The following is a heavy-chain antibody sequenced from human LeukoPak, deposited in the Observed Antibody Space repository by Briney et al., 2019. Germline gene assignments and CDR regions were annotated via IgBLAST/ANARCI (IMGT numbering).Heavy chain of an antibody. D-gene: IGHD3-10*01. CDR2: IYHSGKT. J-gene: IGHJ5*02. V-gene: IGHV4-38-2*02. CDR1: GGSFSGYY. CDR3: AREGLNMVRGVIPKEAWGWFDP. Sequence: SETLSLTCAVHGGSFSGYYWGWIRQPPGKGLEWIGSIYHSGKTYYNPSLKSPVTISVDTSKNQFSLKLTSVTATDTAVYYCAREGLNMVRGVIPKEAWGWFDPWGQGTLVTVSS.